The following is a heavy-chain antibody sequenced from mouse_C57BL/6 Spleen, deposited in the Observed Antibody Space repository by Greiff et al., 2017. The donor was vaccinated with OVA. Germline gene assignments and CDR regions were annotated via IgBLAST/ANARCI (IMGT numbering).Heavy chain of an antibody. CDR2: IYPRSGNT. Sequence: VQLQQSGAELARPGASVKLSCKASGYTFTSYGISWVKQRTGQGLEWIGEIYPRSGNTYYNEKFKGKATLTADKSSSTAYMELRSLTSEDSAVYFCARDEYDGQAWFAYWGQGTLVTVSA. V-gene: IGHV1-81*01. CDR1: GYTFTSYG. J-gene: IGHJ3*01. CDR3: ARDEYDGQAWFAY. D-gene: IGHD2-3*01.